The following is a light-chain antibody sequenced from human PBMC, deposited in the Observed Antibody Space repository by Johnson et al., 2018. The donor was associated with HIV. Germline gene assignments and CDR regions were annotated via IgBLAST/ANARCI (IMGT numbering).Light chain of an antibody. CDR3: GTWDSSLSAGRV. J-gene: IGLJ1*01. V-gene: IGLV1-51*01. CDR2: DDI. Sequence: QSVLTQPPSVSAAPGQKVTISCSGIGSNIGDNYVSWYQHLPGTAPRLLIYDDIKRPSGIPDRFSGSKSGTSATLGITGLQTGDEADYYCGTWDSSLSAGRVFGTGTKVTVL. CDR1: GSNIGDNY.